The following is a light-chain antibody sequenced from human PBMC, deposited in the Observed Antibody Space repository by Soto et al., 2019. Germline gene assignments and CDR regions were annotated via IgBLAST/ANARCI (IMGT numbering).Light chain of an antibody. CDR2: EVT. CDR3: SSYTSSSTLV. J-gene: IGLJ1*01. CDR1: SSDVGGYNY. Sequence: QSVGTQPACVSGSPGQAITISCTGTSSDVGGYNYVSWYQQHPGKAPKLMIYEVTNRPSGVSHRFSGSKSGNTASLTISGLQAEDEADYYCSSYTSSSTLVFGTGTKVTVL. V-gene: IGLV2-14*01.